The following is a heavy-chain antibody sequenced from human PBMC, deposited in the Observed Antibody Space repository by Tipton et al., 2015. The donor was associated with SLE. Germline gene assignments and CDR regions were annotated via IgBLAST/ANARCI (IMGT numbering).Heavy chain of an antibody. CDR2: INPSGDTT. CDR3: ARDNSNAYGWWFDP. V-gene: IGHV1-46*02. Sequence: QVQLVQSGAEVKKPGASLKVSCKASESTFNDYYVHWVRQAPGQGLEWVGIINPSGDTTTYVQKFQDRITMTRDTSTSTVYMELNGLRSDDSAVYYCARDNSNAYGWWFDPWGQGTLVTVSS. CDR1: ESTFNDYY. D-gene: IGHD2/OR15-2a*01. J-gene: IGHJ5*02.